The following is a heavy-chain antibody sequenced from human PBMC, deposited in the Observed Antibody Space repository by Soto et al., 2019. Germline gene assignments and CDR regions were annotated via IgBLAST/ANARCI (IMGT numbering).Heavy chain of an antibody. CDR2: ISGSGGST. J-gene: IGHJ6*03. D-gene: IGHD4-4*01. CDR3: AKGNTVWDYYYYYMDV. V-gene: IGHV3-23*01. CDR1: GFTFSSFA. Sequence: PGGSLRLSCAASGFTFSSFAMSWVRQAPGKGLEWVSAISGSGGSTYYADSVKGRFTISRDNSKNTLYLQMNSLRAEDTAVYYCAKGNTVWDYYYYYMDVWGKGTTVTVSS.